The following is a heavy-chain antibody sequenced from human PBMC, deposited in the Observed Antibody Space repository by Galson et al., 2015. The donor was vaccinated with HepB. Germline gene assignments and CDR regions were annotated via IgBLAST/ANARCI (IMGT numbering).Heavy chain of an antibody. V-gene: IGHV3-43D*03. CDR2: INWDGVTT. CDR1: GFTFDDYA. J-gene: IGHJ6*02. Sequence: SLRLSCAASGFTFDDYAMHWVRQTPGKGLEWVSLINWDGVTTYYADSVKGRFTISRDNSKNTLYLQMNSLRAEDTALYYCAKGMIRGIHYYYYAMDVWGQGTTVTVSS. CDR3: AKGMIRGIHYYYYAMDV. D-gene: IGHD3-10*01.